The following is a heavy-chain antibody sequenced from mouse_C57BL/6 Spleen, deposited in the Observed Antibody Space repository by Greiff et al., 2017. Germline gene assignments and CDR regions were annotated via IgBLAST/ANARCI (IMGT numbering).Heavy chain of an antibody. CDR3: ASSPYYFGSSYWYFDV. D-gene: IGHD1-1*01. CDR1: GYAFTNYL. CDR2: INPGSGGT. V-gene: IGHV1-54*01. Sequence: VQLQQSGAELVRPGTSVKVSCKASGYAFTNYLIEWVKQRPGQGLEWIGVINPGSGGTNSNEKFKGKATLTADKCSSNAYMQLSSLTSADSAVXFCASSPYYFGSSYWYFDVGGTGTTVTVSS. J-gene: IGHJ1*03.